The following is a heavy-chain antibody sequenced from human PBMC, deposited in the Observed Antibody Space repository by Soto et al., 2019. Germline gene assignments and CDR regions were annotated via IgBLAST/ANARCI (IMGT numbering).Heavy chain of an antibody. V-gene: IGHV1-58*01. CDR3: AAGVASFDY. CDR1: GFTFTHSA. J-gene: IGHJ4*02. Sequence: SVKVSCKXSGFTFTHSAVQWVRQARGQRLEWIGWIVVGSGSTNYAQKFQERVAMTRDMSTSTAYMELSSLRSEDTAVYYCAAGVASFDYWGQGTLVTVSS. CDR2: IVVGSGST.